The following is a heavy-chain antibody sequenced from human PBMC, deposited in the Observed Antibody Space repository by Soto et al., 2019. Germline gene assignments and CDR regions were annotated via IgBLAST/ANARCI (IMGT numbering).Heavy chain of an antibody. CDR2: IVVGSGNT. J-gene: IGHJ6*03. D-gene: IGHD1-26*01. CDR1: GFTFTSSA. V-gene: IGHV1-58*01. Sequence: ASVKVSCKASGFTFTSSAVQWVRQARGQRLEWIGWIVVGSGNTNYAQKFQERVTITRDMSTSTAYMELSSLRSEDTAVYYCAADGRSYYHYYYYMDVWGKGTTVTVSS. CDR3: AADGRSYYHYYYYMDV.